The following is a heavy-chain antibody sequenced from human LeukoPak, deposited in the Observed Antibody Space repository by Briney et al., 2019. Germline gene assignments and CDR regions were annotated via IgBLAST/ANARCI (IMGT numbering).Heavy chain of an antibody. V-gene: IGHV3-74*03. D-gene: IGHD1-14*01. CDR3: VRTTDAFYI. J-gene: IGHJ3*02. CDR2: IKSDGYDT. Sequence: GGSLRLACAAAGFTFSNYWMEWVRHAAGRGRVWVSRIKSDGYDTMYAECGKGRLTIARDNAKNTLYKQIDSLRAEDTAVFYCVRTTDAFYIWGQGTMVTVAS. CDR1: GFTFSNYW.